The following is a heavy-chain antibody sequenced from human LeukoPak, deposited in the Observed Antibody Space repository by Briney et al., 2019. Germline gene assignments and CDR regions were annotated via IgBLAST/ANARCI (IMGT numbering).Heavy chain of an antibody. CDR1: GYTFTSYD. J-gene: IGHJ6*03. CDR3: ARGLSAVDSYYYYMDV. Sequence: PSASVKVSRKASGYTFTSYDINWVRQATGQGLEWMGWMNPNSGNTGYAQKFQGRVTMTRNTSISTAYMELSSLRSEDTAVYYCARGLSAVDSYYYYMDVWGKGTTVTVSS. D-gene: IGHD4-23*01. CDR2: MNPNSGNT. V-gene: IGHV1-8*01.